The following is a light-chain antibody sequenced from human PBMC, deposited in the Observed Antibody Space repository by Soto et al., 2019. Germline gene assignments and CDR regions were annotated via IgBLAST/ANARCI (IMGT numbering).Light chain of an antibody. CDR3: QQTYSPPPIT. Sequence: DIQMYQSPASLSATARDRVTITCRASQSISSHLHWYQQKPGKAPKLLIYASSVLQSGVPSRFSGSGSGTDFTLTISSLQPEDFATYYCQQTYSPPPITFGQGTRLEIK. V-gene: IGKV1-39*01. CDR2: ASS. CDR1: QSISSH. J-gene: IGKJ5*01.